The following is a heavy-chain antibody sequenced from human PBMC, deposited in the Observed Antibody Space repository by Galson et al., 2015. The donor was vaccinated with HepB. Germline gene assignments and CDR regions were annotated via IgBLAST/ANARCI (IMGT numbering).Heavy chain of an antibody. CDR1: GFAFSNYV. J-gene: IGHJ4*02. Sequence: LRLSCAASGFAFSNYVMSWVRQAPGKGLEGVSTISASGDDTYYADPVKRRFTISRDNSKNTLNVQMNSLRADDTAVYYCAAGYYYGDLGRDWGQGTLVIVSS. CDR3: AAGYYYGDLGRD. D-gene: IGHD3-22*01. CDR2: ISASGDDT. V-gene: IGHV3-23*01.